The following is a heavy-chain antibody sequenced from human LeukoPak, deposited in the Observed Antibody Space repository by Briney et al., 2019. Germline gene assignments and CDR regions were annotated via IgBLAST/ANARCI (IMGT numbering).Heavy chain of an antibody. CDR3: AREKQSGGTPFDY. J-gene: IGHJ4*02. D-gene: IGHD1-26*01. CDR1: GFTFTGHS. Sequence: GRSLRLSCVASGFTFTGHSMHWVRQAPGKGLEWVAVVAHDEKTIFYADSLKGRFTVSRDNSKNTVYLHMNSLRDEDTAVYYCAREKQSGGTPFDYWGQGTLVTVSS. CDR2: VAHDEKTI. V-gene: IGHV3-30*04.